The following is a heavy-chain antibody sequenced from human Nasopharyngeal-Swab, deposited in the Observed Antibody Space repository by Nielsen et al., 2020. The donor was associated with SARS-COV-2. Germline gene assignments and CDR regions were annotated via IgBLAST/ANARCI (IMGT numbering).Heavy chain of an antibody. CDR3: ARWSPVDTAMVDY. D-gene: IGHD5-18*01. J-gene: IGHJ4*02. V-gene: IGHV1-18*01. CDR1: GYTFTSYG. Sequence: ASVTVSCMASGYTFTSYGISWVRQAPGQGLEWMGWISAYNGNTNYAQKLQGRVTMTTDTSTSTAYMELRSLRSDDTAVYYRARWSPVDTAMVDYWGQGTLVTVSS. CDR2: ISAYNGNT.